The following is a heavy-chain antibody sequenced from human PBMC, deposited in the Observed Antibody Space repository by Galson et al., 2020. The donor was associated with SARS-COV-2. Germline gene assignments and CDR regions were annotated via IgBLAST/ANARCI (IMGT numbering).Heavy chain of an antibody. V-gene: IGHV1-18*01. J-gene: IGHJ4*02. Sequence: ASVKVSCRTSGYRFTGYGISWVRQAPGQGLEWMSWISDYNGNTDYAQNIQGRVTLTTDTSATTAYMELTNLSSDDTAVYYCARSGKLYCSGGTCDFDLWGQGTLVTVSS. CDR3: ARSGKLYCSGGTCDFDL. CDR1: GYRFTGYG. D-gene: IGHD2-15*01. CDR2: ISDYNGNT.